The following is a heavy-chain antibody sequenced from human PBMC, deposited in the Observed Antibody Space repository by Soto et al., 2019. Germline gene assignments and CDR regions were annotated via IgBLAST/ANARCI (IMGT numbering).Heavy chain of an antibody. V-gene: IGHV3-21*01. CDR2: ISSSSSYI. CDR1: GFTFSSYG. J-gene: IGHJ5*02. CDR3: ARDSQWLENWFEP. Sequence: PGGSLRLSCAASGFTFSSYGIHWVRQAPGKGLEWVSSISSSSSYIYYADSVKGRFTISRDNAKNSLYLQMNSLRAEDTAVYYCARDSQWLENWFEPWGQGTLVTVSS. D-gene: IGHD6-19*01.